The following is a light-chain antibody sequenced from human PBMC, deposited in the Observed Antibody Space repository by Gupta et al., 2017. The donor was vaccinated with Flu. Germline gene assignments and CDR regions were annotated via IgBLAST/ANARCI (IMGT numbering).Light chain of an antibody. CDR3: ISYTRSNTLL. Sequence: SSDVGSDKYVFWYQRHPDKVPELIIYEVSRRPSGVSDRFSDSKSGNTDSLTISGLQADDEADYFCISYTRSNTLLFGGGNKVTVL. J-gene: IGLJ3*02. CDR2: EVS. V-gene: IGLV2-14*01. CDR1: SSDVGSDKY.